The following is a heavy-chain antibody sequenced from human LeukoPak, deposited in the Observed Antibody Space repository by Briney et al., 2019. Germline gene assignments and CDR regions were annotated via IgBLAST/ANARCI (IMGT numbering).Heavy chain of an antibody. CDR3: ARETRRFMGMTTEYYMDV. Sequence: GGSLRLSCAASGFTFSSYWMHWVRQAPGKGLVWVSRINSDGSSTSYADSVKGRFTISRDNAKNTLYLQMNSLRAEDTAVYYCARETRRFMGMTTEYYMDVWGKGTTVTVSS. CDR1: GFTFSSYW. J-gene: IGHJ6*03. V-gene: IGHV3-74*01. D-gene: IGHD4-17*01. CDR2: INSDGSST.